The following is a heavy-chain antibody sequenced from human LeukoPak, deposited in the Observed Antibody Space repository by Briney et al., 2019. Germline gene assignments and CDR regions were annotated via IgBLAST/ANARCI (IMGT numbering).Heavy chain of an antibody. V-gene: IGHV6-1*01. J-gene: IGHJ4*02. D-gene: IGHD3-3*01. CDR2: TYYTSKWFN. CDR1: GDSVSNKSAA. CDR3: ARDGGPTGVLNFDY. Sequence: PSQTLSLTCAISGDSVSNKSAAWNWIRQSPSRGLEWLGRTYYTSKWFNDYAESVKSRISINADTSKNQFSLQLNSVTPEDTAVYYCARDGGPTGVLNFDYWGQGTLVTVSP.